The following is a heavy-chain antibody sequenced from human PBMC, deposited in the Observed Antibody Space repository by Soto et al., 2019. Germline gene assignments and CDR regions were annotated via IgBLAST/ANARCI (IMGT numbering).Heavy chain of an antibody. Sequence: QVQLVESGGGLVKPGGSLRLSCAASGFTFSDYYMTWVRQAPGKGLEWVSYISSSGSTIYYADSVKGRFTISRDNAKNSLDLQMNSLRAEDTAVYYCTRAAGYSFPEGDPTDYFDYWGKGTLVTVSS. V-gene: IGHV3-11*01. D-gene: IGHD5-18*01. J-gene: IGHJ4*02. CDR2: ISSSGSTI. CDR1: GFTFSDYY. CDR3: TRAAGYSFPEGDPTDYFDY.